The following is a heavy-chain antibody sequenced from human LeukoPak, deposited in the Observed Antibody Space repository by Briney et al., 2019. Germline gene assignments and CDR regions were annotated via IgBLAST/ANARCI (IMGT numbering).Heavy chain of an antibody. CDR1: GGTFSSYA. CDR2: IIPIFATA. D-gene: IGHD2-2*01. CDR3: ARARPLPAARDGMDV. Sequence: PGASVNVSCTASGGTFSSYAISWVRQAPGQGLEWMGGIIPIFATANYAQKFQGRVTITADESTSTAYMELSSLRSEDTAVYYCARARPLPAARDGMDVWGQGTTVTVSS. V-gene: IGHV1-69*13. J-gene: IGHJ6*02.